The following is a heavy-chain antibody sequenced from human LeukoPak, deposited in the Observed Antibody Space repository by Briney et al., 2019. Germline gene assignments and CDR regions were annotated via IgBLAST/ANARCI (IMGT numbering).Heavy chain of an antibody. D-gene: IGHD3-22*01. V-gene: IGHV1-2*02. CDR2: INPNSGGT. CDR3: ARVPHYYDSSGQIDY. J-gene: IGHJ4*02. CDR1: GYTFTGYY. Sequence: ASVKVSCKASGYTFTGYYMHWVRQAPGQGLEWMGWINPNSGGTNYAQKFQGRVTMTGDTSISTAYMELSRLRSDDTAVYYCARVPHYYDSSGQIDYWGQGTLVTVSS.